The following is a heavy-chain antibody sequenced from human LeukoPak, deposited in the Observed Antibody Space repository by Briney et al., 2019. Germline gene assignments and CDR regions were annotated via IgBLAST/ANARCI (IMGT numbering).Heavy chain of an antibody. CDR3: AKVRSYYGSGVGNYFDY. D-gene: IGHD3-10*01. CDR2: IRYDGSNK. J-gene: IGHJ4*02. V-gene: IGHV3-30*02. Sequence: GGSLRLSCATSGFTFSSYGMHWVHQAPGKGLEWVAFIRYDGSNKYYADSVKGRFTISRDNSKNTLYLQMNSLRAEDTAVYYCAKVRSYYGSGVGNYFDYWGQGTLVTVSS. CDR1: GFTFSSYG.